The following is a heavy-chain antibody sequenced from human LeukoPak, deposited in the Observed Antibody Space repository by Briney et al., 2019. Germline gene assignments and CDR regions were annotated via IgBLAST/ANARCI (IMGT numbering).Heavy chain of an antibody. Sequence: GGSLRLSCAASGFTFYNYAMSWVRQAPGKGLERVSGITTSGGNTYYAASVKGRFTISRDNSKNTLSLQMNSLRAEDTAVYYCARGLFDYGSLFDYWGQGTLVTVSS. D-gene: IGHD3-10*01. J-gene: IGHJ4*02. V-gene: IGHV3-23*01. CDR2: ITTSGGNT. CDR3: ARGLFDYGSLFDY. CDR1: GFTFYNYA.